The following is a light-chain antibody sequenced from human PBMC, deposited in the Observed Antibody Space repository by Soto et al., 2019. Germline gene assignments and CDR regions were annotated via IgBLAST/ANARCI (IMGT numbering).Light chain of an antibody. Sequence: EIVLTQSPGTLALSPGERATLSCRASQRVSSNHVSWYQQKRGQAPRLLIYAASSRATGIPDRFSGSGSGTAFTLTINRLEPEDVAVYYCQQYGSTPLYTFGQGTKLEIK. J-gene: IGKJ2*01. CDR2: AAS. CDR3: QQYGSTPLYT. CDR1: QRVSSNH. V-gene: IGKV3-20*01.